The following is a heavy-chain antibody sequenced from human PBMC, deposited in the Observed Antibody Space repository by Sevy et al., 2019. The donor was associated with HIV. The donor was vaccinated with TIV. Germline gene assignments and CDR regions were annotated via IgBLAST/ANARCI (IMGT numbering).Heavy chain of an antibody. CDR3: ARSLADYYYGIDV. CDR1: GASISSYY. V-gene: IGHV4-59*01. CDR2: IYYNGRT. Sequence: SETLSLTCTVSGASISSYYWSWIRQPPGKGLEWVGYIYYNGRTNYNPSLKSRVTISVDTSKNQFSLKLISVTAADTAVYYCARSLADYYYGIDVGGQGTTVTVFS. J-gene: IGHJ6*02.